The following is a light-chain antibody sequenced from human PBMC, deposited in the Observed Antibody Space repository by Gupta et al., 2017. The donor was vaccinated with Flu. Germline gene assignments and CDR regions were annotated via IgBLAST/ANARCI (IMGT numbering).Light chain of an antibody. V-gene: IGKV1-39*01. J-gene: IGKJ4*01. Sequence: DIQMTQSPSSLSASVGDRVTITCRASQNIHLHLSWYHQKPGKAPKLLIYSVFSLQSGVPSRFSGSGSERDFTLTISSLQPEDFGTYYCQQSYNPPLTFGGGTKVEIK. CDR2: SVF. CDR3: QQSYNPPLT. CDR1: QNIHLH.